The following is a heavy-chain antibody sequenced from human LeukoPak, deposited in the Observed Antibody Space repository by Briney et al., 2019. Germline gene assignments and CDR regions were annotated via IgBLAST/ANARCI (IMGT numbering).Heavy chain of an antibody. CDR1: GFTFSSYA. CDR3: AKCMKGYYYYMDV. J-gene: IGHJ6*03. Sequence: PGGSLRLSCAASGFTFSSYAMSWVRQAPGKGLEWVSAISGSGGSTYYADSVKGRFTISRDNSKDTLYLQMNSLRAEDTAVYYCAKCMKGYYYYMDVWGKGTTVTVSS. V-gene: IGHV3-23*01. CDR2: ISGSGGST.